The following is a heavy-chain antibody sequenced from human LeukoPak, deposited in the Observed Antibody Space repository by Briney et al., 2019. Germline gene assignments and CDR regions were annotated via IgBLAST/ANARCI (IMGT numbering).Heavy chain of an antibody. CDR2: ISGGGIST. CDR1: GFTFNNYA. V-gene: IGHV3-23*01. D-gene: IGHD3-16*01. CDR3: ARVAFGGVMDY. Sequence: PGGSLRLSCAASGFTFNNYAMSWVRQAPGKGLEWVSTISGGGISTYYTDSVKGRFTISRDNSKNTLYLQMNSLRAEDTAVYYCARVAFGGVMDYWGQGTLVTVSS. J-gene: IGHJ4*02.